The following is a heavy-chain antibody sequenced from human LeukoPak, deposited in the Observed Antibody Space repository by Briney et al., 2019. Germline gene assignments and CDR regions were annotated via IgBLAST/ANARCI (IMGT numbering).Heavy chain of an antibody. CDR3: ARQSRSVYYGDYEGRNYYYGMDV. CDR1: GGSISSSSYY. J-gene: IGHJ6*02. Sequence: PSETLSLTCTVSGGSISSSSYYWDWIRQPPGKGLEWIGSIYYSGSTYYNPSLKSRVTISVDTSKNQFSLKLSSVTAADTAVYYCARQSRSVYYGDYEGRNYYYGMDVWGQGTTVTVSS. D-gene: IGHD4-17*01. V-gene: IGHV4-39*01. CDR2: IYYSGST.